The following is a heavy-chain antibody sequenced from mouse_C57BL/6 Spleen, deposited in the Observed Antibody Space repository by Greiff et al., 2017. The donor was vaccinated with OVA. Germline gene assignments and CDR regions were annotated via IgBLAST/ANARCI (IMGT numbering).Heavy chain of an antibody. D-gene: IGHD1-1*01. CDR3: ARWNYYGSSPFDY. CDR2: INPNNGGT. CDR1: GYTFTDYN. J-gene: IGHJ2*01. V-gene: IGHV1-18*01. Sequence: EVQVVESGPELVKPGASVKIPCKASGYTFTDYNMDWVKQSHGKSLEWIGDINPNNGGTIYNQKFKGKATLTVDKSSSTAYMELRSLTSEDTAVYYCARWNYYGSSPFDYWGQGTTLTVSS.